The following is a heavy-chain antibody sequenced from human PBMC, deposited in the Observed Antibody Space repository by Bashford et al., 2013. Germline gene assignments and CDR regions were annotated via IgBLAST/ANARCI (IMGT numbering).Heavy chain of an antibody. CDR1: GGTFSSYA. Sequence: VASVKVSCKASGGTFSSYAISWVRQAPGQGPEWMGWINPNSGGTKYAQKFQDRITMTRDTSISTLYMELSNLRSDDTAVYYCTKDLDGSNGFLPYGMHVWGRGTTVTVSS. D-gene: IGHD3-22*01. J-gene: IGHJ6*02. V-gene: IGHV1-2*02. CDR2: INPNSGGT. CDR3: TKDLDGSNGFLPYGMHV.